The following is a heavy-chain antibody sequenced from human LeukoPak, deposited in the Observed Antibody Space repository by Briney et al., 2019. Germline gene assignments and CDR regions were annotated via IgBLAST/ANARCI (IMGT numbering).Heavy chain of an antibody. Sequence: SETLSLTCAVHGGSFSGYYWSWIRQPPGKGLEWIGEINHSGSTNYNPSLKSRVTISVDTSKNQFSLKLSSVTAVDTAVYYCARGPYGDYGEDAFDIWGQRTMVTVSS. D-gene: IGHD4-17*01. J-gene: IGHJ3*02. CDR1: GGSFSGYY. CDR3: ARGPYGDYGEDAFDI. V-gene: IGHV4-34*01. CDR2: INHSGST.